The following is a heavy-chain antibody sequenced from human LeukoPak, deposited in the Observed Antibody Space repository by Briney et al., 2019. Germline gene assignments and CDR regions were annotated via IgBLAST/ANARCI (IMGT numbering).Heavy chain of an antibody. D-gene: IGHD2-2*01. V-gene: IGHV1-8*01. CDR1: GYTITSYY. J-gene: IGHJ5*02. Sequence: ASVKVSCKASGYTITSYYINGVRQATGQGLEWMGWMNPNSGNTGYAQKFQGRVTMTRNPSISTAYMELSSLRSEDTAVYYCARALGHCSSPSCYLYWFDPWGQGTLVTVSS. CDR2: MNPNSGNT. CDR3: ARALGHCSSPSCYLYWFDP.